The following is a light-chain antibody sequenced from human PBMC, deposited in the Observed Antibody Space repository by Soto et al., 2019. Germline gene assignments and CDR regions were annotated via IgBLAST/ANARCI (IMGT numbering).Light chain of an antibody. J-gene: IGKJ2*02. CDR1: QGISSY. CDR3: QQLSTFPPST. CDR2: DAS. V-gene: IGKV1-9*01. Sequence: DIQLTQSPSFLSASVGDRVTITCRASQGISSYLAWYQQKPGKAPKLLIYDASTLQSGVPSRFSGSGSGTEFTLTISSLQPEDCATYYCQQLSTFPPSTCGQGTKLEI.